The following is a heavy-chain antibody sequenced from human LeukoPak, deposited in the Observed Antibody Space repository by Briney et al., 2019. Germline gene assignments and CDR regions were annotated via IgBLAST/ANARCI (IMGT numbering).Heavy chain of an antibody. Sequence: GGSLRLSSAASGFIFSNYGMHWVRQTPGKELEWVAFIRYDGSNKYYADSVKGRFTISRDNSKNTLYVQMNSLRAEDTAVYYCATDRRGSNDYWGQGTLVTVSS. CDR1: GFIFSNYG. V-gene: IGHV3-30*02. CDR2: IRYDGSNK. J-gene: IGHJ4*02. D-gene: IGHD3-10*01. CDR3: ATDRRGSNDY.